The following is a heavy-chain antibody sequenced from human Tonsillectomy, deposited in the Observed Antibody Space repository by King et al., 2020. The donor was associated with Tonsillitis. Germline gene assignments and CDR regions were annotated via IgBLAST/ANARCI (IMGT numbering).Heavy chain of an antibody. CDR1: GFTFANYA. V-gene: IGHV3-23*04. Sequence: VQLVESGGGLVQPGGSLRLSCAASGFTFANYAMSWVRQAPGKGLEWVSAISGSGTNTYYADSVKGRFTISRDNSKNTLFLQMNSLRAEDTAAVYFCAKSPSDLVIEIGSLYFDYWGQGTLVTVSS. J-gene: IGHJ4*02. D-gene: IGHD2/OR15-2a*01. CDR2: ISGSGTNT. CDR3: AKSPSDLVIEIGSLYFDY.